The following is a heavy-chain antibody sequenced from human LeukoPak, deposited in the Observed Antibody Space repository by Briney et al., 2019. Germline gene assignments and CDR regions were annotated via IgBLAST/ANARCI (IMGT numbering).Heavy chain of an antibody. CDR1: VYIFTAYY. CDR2: INPNSGGT. J-gene: IGHJ4*02. D-gene: IGHD2-21*01. CDR3: ARSVSRRWAISDY. V-gene: IGHV1-2*02. Sequence: ASVKVSCKDSVYIFTAYYMHWVPEAPGQGLEWLGWINPNSGGTNYAQKFQGRVTMTRDTSITTGYMELSRLSDDDTVVYYCARSVSRRWAISDYSGQGTLVTVSS.